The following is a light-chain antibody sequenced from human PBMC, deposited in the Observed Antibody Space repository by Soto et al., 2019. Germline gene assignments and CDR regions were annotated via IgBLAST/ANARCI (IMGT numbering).Light chain of an antibody. Sequence: QSALTQPRSVSGSPGQSVTISCTGTSSDVGGYNFVSWYQQHPGKAPKLMIYDVSKRPSGVPDRFSGSKSANTASLTVSGLQAEDEADYYCSSNAGSYTWVFGTGTKLTVL. CDR2: DVS. CDR3: SSNAGSYTWV. V-gene: IGLV2-11*01. CDR1: SSDVGGYNF. J-gene: IGLJ1*01.